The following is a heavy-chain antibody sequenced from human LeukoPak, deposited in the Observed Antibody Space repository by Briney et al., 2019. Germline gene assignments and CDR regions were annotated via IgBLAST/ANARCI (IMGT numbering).Heavy chain of an antibody. CDR2: INHSGST. D-gene: IGHD5-18*01. V-gene: IGHV4-34*01. CDR1: GGSFSGYY. CDR3: AMGLEGIQLWLQVY. J-gene: IGHJ4*02. Sequence: SETLSLTCAVYGGSFSGYYWSWIRQPPGKGLEWIGEINHSGSTNYNPSLKSRVTISVDTSKNQFSLKLSSVTAADTAVYYCAMGLEGIQLWLQVYWGQGTLVTVSS.